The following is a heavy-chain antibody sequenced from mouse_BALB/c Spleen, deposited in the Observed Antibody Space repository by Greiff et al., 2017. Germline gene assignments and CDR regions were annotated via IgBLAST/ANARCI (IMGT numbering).Heavy chain of an antibody. Sequence: VKLVESGAELVRPGSSVKISCKASGYAFSSYWMNWVQQRPGQGLEWIGQIYPGDGDTNYNGKFKGKATLTADKSSSTAYMQLSSLTSEDSAVYFCARNGYYHTLYAMDYWGQGTSVTVSS. CDR1: GYAFSSYW. CDR3: ARNGYYHTLYAMDY. J-gene: IGHJ4*01. D-gene: IGHD2-3*01. V-gene: IGHV1-80*01. CDR2: IYPGDGDT.